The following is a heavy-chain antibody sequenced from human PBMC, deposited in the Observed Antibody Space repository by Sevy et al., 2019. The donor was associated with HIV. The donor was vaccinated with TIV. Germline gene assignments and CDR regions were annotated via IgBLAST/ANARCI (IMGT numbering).Heavy chain of an antibody. CDR2: ISYDGSNK. CDR1: GFTFSNYG. J-gene: IGHJ6*02. CDR3: AKGPHSTTSNPGEYYYYYGKDV. V-gene: IGHV3-30*18. D-gene: IGHD2-2*01. Sequence: GGSLRLSCAASGFTFSNYGMHWVRQAPGKGLEWVALISYDGSNKYYADSVKGRFTISRDNSKNTLYLQMSSLRAEDTAVYYCAKGPHSTTSNPGEYYYYYGKDVWGQGTTVTVSS.